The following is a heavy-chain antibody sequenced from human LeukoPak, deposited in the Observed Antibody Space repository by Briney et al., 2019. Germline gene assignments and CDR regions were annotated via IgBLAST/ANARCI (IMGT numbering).Heavy chain of an antibody. V-gene: IGHV4-39*07. CDR2: IYYSGST. CDR1: GGSISSSSYY. D-gene: IGHD2-8*01. CDR3: VRADYNGGNPGSFDI. Sequence: SETLSLTCTVSGGSISSSSYYWGWIRQPPGKGLEWIGSIYYSGSTYYNPSLKSRVTISVDTSKNQFSLKLSSVTAADTAVYYCVRADYNGGNPGSFDIWGRGTMVTVSS. J-gene: IGHJ3*02.